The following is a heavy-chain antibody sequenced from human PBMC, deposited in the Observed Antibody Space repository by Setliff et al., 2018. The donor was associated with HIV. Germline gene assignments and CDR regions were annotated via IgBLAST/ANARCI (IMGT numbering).Heavy chain of an antibody. J-gene: IGHJ4*02. V-gene: IGHV3-23*01. CDR3: AKAGPPAHNSLDY. CDR2: ISGGAGST. D-gene: IGHD1-1*01. CDR1: GFTFSTYA. Sequence: PGGSLRLSCAASGFTFSTYAMNWVRQAPGKGLEWVSDISGGAGSTHYADSVKGRFTISRDNSKNTLYLQMNSLRAEDTAVYYCAKAGPPAHNSLDYWGQGTLVTVPQ.